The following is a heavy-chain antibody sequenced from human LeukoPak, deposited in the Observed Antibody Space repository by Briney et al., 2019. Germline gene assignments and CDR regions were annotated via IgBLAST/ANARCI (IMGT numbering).Heavy chain of an antibody. D-gene: IGHD6-19*01. J-gene: IGHJ4*02. CDR1: GFTSNDYA. V-gene: IGHV3-43*02. Sequence: GGSLRLSCAASGFTSNDYAMNWVRQAPRKGLEWVSLISGDGGSTYYADSVKGRFTISRDNSKNALYLQMNSLRTEDTALYYCTKDILRSRSGRRVFDYWGQGTLVTVSS. CDR3: TKDILRSRSGRRVFDY. CDR2: ISGDGGST.